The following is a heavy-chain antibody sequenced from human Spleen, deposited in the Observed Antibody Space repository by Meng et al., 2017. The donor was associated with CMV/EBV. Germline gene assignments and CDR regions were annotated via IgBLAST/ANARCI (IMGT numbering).Heavy chain of an antibody. Sequence: SVKVSCKSPGGIFNSYALNWVRQAPGQGFEWVGGINPILGMTKSAQKFRDRVLITADRSTDTAYMELSSLRSEDTAVYYCARAREDPSGDDWEGYYYGMDVWGQGTTVTVSS. D-gene: IGHD5-12*01. CDR3: ARAREDPSGDDWEGYYYGMDV. CDR1: GGIFNSYA. V-gene: IGHV1-69*10. CDR2: INPILGMT. J-gene: IGHJ6*02.